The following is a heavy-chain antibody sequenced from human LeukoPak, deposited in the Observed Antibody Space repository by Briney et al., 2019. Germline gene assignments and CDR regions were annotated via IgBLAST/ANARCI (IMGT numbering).Heavy chain of an antibody. CDR1: GFTFSNYG. CDR2: ISGSGGST. Sequence: PGGSLRLSCAASGFTFSNYGMSWVRQAPGKGLEWVSGISGSGGSTYYADSVKGRFTISRDNSKNTLYLQMNSLRAENTAVYYCAKVGGHTMIPWDGSYYFDYWGQGTLVTVSS. J-gene: IGHJ4*02. V-gene: IGHV3-23*01. D-gene: IGHD3-22*01. CDR3: AKVGGHTMIPWDGSYYFDY.